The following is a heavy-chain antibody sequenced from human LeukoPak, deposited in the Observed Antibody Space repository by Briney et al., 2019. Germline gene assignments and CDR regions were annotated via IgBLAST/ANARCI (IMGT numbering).Heavy chain of an antibody. D-gene: IGHD6-6*01. Sequence: SGGSLRLSCAASGFTFSSYSMSWVRQAPGKGLEWVSSISSSSSYIYYADSVKGRFTISRDNAKNSLYLQMNSLRAEDTAVYYCARDSGYSSSSGFDYWGQGTLVTVSS. CDR3: ARDSGYSSSSGFDY. CDR2: ISSSSSYI. CDR1: GFTFSSYS. J-gene: IGHJ4*02. V-gene: IGHV3-21*01.